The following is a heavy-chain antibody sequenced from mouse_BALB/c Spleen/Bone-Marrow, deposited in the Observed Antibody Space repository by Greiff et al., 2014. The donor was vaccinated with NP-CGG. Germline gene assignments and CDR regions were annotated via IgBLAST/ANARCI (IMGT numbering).Heavy chain of an antibody. CDR1: GFNIKDTY. J-gene: IGHJ3*01. CDR3: AMYYYGSSLFAD. Sequence: EVKLQESGAELVKPGASVKLSCTASGFNIKDTYMHWVKQRPEQGLEWIGRIDPANGTTKYDPKFQGKATITADTSSNTAYLQLSTLTSEDTAVYYCAMYYYGSSLFADWGAGTLVTVSA. CDR2: IDPANGTT. V-gene: IGHV14-3*02. D-gene: IGHD1-1*01.